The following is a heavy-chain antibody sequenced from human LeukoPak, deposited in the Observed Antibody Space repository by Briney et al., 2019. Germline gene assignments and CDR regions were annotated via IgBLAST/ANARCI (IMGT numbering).Heavy chain of an antibody. V-gene: IGHV3-7*03. D-gene: IGHD3-10*01. CDR3: ARVTTSRSYKFDY. CDR1: GFTFTTYW. J-gene: IGHJ4*02. Sequence: GGSLRLSCAASGFTFTTYWMSWVRQAPGKGLEWVANIKQDGSEKYYVDSVKGRFTISRDNSKSTLYLQMNSLRAEDTAVYYCARVTTSRSYKFDYWGQGTLVTVSS. CDR2: IKQDGSEK.